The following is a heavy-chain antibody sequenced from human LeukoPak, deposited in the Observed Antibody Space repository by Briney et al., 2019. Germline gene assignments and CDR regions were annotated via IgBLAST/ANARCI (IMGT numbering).Heavy chain of an antibody. V-gene: IGHV4-4*02. CDR2: IYHSGST. CDR1: GGSISSSNW. J-gene: IGHJ2*01. Sequence: SGTLSLTCAVSGGSISSSNWWSWVRQPPGKGLEWIGEIYHSGSTNYNPSLKSRVTISVDKSKNQFSLKLSSVTAADTAVYYCATVTVVVPAAIRYFDLWGRGTLVTASS. D-gene: IGHD2-2*01. CDR3: ATVTVVVPAAIRYFDL.